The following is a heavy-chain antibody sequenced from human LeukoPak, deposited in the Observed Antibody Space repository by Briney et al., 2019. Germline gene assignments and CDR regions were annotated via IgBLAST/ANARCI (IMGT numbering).Heavy chain of an antibody. Sequence: GGSLRLSCAASGFTLSSYAMHWVRQAPGKGLEWVAVISYDGSNKYYADSVKGRFTISRDNSKNTLYLQMNSLRAEDTAVYYCARGTGYGYSPDYWGQGTLVTVSS. D-gene: IGHD5-18*01. CDR2: ISYDGSNK. V-gene: IGHV3-30-3*01. CDR3: ARGTGYGYSPDY. J-gene: IGHJ4*02. CDR1: GFTLSSYA.